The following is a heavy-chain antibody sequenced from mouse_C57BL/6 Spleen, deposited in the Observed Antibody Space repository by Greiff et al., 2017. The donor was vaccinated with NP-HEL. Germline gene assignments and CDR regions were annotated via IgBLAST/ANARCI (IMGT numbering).Heavy chain of an antibody. D-gene: IGHD1-1*01. J-gene: IGHJ2*01. CDR2: IDPSDSYT. CDR3: ARSELTPDY. Sequence: QVQLQQPGAELVRPGTSVKLSCKASGYTFTSYWMHWVKQRPGQGLEWIGVIDPSDSYTNYNQKFKGKATLTVDTSSSTAYMQLSSLTSEDSAVYYCARSELTPDYWGQGTTLTVSS. V-gene: IGHV1-59*01. CDR1: GYTFTSYW.